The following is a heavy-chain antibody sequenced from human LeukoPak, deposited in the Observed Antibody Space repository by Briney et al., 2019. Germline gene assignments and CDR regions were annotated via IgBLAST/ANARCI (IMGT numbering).Heavy chain of an antibody. D-gene: IGHD3-9*01. CDR3: ARRADILTGYWDYDAFDI. Sequence: PSGTLSLTCAVSGGSIGSIEWFSWVRQTPGKGLEWIGESHQTGSTNYNPSLKSRVTISVDTSKNQFSLKLSSVTAADTAVYYCARRADILTGYWDYDAFDIWGQGTMVTVSS. V-gene: IGHV4-4*02. CDR2: SHQTGST. CDR1: GGSIGSIEW. J-gene: IGHJ3*02.